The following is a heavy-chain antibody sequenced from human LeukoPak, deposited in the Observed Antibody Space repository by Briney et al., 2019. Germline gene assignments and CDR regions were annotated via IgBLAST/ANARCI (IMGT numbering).Heavy chain of an antibody. D-gene: IGHD6-13*01. Sequence: SETVSLTCTVSGGSISSYYWSWIRQPPGKGLEWIGYIYYSGSTNYNPSLKSRVTISVDTSKNQFSLKLSSVTAAATAVYYCARDRTAAGTDFDYWGQGTLVTVSS. CDR1: GGSISSYY. CDR2: IYYSGST. J-gene: IGHJ4*02. CDR3: ARDRTAAGTDFDY. V-gene: IGHV4-59*01.